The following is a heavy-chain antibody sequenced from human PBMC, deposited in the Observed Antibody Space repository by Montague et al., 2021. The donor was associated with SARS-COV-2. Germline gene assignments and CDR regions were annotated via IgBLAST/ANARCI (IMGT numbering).Heavy chain of an antibody. V-gene: IGHV3-23*01. CDR1: GFVFHDYA. D-gene: IGHD2-2*01. J-gene: IGHJ5*01. Sequence: SLRLSCAASGFVFHDYAINWIRQAPGEALEWVSAISGSGGGTYYAESVKGRSATSRDTSKNTVFLQMDSLRVEDTALYFCARDHERVGWPLDSWGQGTLVIVSS. CDR2: ISGSGGGT. CDR3: ARDHERVGWPLDS.